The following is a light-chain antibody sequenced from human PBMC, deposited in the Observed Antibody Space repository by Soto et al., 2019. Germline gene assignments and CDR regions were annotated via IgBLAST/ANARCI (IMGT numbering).Light chain of an antibody. Sequence: QSALTQPASVSGSPGQSITISCTGTSSDIGAYNFVSWYQQHPGKAPKLMLYDVNIRPSGVSNRFSGSKSGNTASLTISGLQAEDEADYYCTSRTTITTMIFGGGSKLTVL. CDR3: TSRTTITTMI. CDR2: DVN. J-gene: IGLJ2*01. V-gene: IGLV2-14*03. CDR1: SSDIGAYNF.